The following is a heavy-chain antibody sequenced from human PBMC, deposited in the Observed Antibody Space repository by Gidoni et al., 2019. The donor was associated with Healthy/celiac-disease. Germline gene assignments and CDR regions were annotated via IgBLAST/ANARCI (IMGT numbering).Heavy chain of an antibody. CDR1: GFTFVAYA. CDR3: AKDMDYVEMATIRLPAFDI. V-gene: IGHV3-9*01. J-gene: IGHJ3*02. Sequence: EVKLVESGGGLVQPGRSLRLSCAASGFTFVAYALHWVRQAPGKGLEWVSGISCNSGSIGYADSVKGRFTISRDNAKNSLYLQMNSLRAEDTALYYCAKDMDYVEMATIRLPAFDIWGQGTMVTVSS. D-gene: IGHD5-12*01. CDR2: ISCNSGSI.